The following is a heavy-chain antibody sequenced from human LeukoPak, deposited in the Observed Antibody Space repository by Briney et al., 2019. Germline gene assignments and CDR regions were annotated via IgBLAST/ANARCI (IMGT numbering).Heavy chain of an antibody. Sequence: TGGSLRLSCAASGFTFTTYDMHWVRQATGKGLEWVSAIGTAGDTYYPGSVKGRFTISRDNSKNSLYLQMNSLRAEDTALYYCAKDSTRGSSWDFDYWGQGTLVTVSS. CDR1: GFTFTTYD. J-gene: IGHJ4*02. D-gene: IGHD6-6*01. CDR3: AKDSTRGSSWDFDY. CDR2: IGTAGDT. V-gene: IGHV3-13*01.